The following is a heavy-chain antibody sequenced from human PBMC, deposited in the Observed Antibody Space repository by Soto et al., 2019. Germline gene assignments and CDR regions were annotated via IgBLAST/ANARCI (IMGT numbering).Heavy chain of an antibody. V-gene: IGHV3-7*01. J-gene: IGHJ4*02. CDR3: ASVAI. Sequence: PGGSLRLSCAASGFTFNSYSMKWVPQAPGKGLEWVANIKKNGTDKNYVDSVKGRFTISRDNAKNSLDLQMNSLTAEDTAVYYCASVAIWGQGTLVTVSS. CDR2: IKKNGTDK. CDR1: GFTFNSYS. D-gene: IGHD5-12*01.